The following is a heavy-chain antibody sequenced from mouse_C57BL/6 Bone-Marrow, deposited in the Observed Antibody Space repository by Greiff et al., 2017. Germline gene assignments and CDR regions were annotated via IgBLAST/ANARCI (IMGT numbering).Heavy chain of an antibody. V-gene: IGHV8-12*01. J-gene: IGHJ4*01. D-gene: IGHD1-1*01. CDR2: IYWDDDK. CDR3: AREYFNYYGSSSYYAMDY. Sequence: QVTLKESGPGILQSSQTLSLTCSFSGFSLSTSGMGVSWIRQPSGKGLEWLAHIYWDDDKRYNPSLKSRLTISKDTSRNQVFLKITSVDTADTATYYCAREYFNYYGSSSYYAMDYWGQGTSVTVSS. CDR1: GFSLSTSGMG.